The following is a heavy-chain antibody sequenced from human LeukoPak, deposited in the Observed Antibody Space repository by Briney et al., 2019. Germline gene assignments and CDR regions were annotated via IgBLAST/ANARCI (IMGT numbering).Heavy chain of an antibody. V-gene: IGHV3-23*01. CDR1: GSTFSNYA. J-gene: IGHJ5*02. D-gene: IGHD3-22*01. Sequence: GGSLRLSCAASGSTFSNYAMSWVRQAPGKGLEWVSAISGSGGRTYYADSVKGRFTISRDNSKNTLYLQMNSLRADDTAVYYCAKGPYYYDSSSYSRRWFDPWGQGTLVTVSP. CDR3: AKGPYYYDSSSYSRRWFDP. CDR2: ISGSGGRT.